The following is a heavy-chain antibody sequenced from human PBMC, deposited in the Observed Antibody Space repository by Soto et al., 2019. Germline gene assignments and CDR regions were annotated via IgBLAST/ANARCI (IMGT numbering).Heavy chain of an antibody. CDR2: IYSGGST. D-gene: IGHD6-13*01. J-gene: IGHJ4*02. V-gene: IGHV3-66*01. CDR1: GFTVSSNY. CDR3: VRAPYSSSWYYFDY. Sequence: GGSLRLSCAASGFTVSSNYMSWVRQAPGKGLEWVSVIYSGGSTYYADSVKGRFTISRDNSKNTLYLQMNSLRAEDTAVYYCVRAPYSSSWYYFDYWGQGTQVTVSS.